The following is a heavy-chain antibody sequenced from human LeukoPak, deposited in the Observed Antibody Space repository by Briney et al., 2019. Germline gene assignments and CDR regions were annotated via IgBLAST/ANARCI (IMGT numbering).Heavy chain of an antibody. CDR2: IYHSGST. CDR3: ARGRGGGWYHFPPDY. V-gene: IGHV4-38-2*02. J-gene: IGHJ4*02. D-gene: IGHD6-19*01. Sequence: PSETLSLTCTVSGYSISSGYYWGWIRQPPGKGLEWIGSIYHSGSTYYNPSLKSRVTISVDTSKNQFSLKLSSVTAADTAVYYCARGRGGGWYHFPPDYWGQGTLVTVSS. CDR1: GYSISSGYY.